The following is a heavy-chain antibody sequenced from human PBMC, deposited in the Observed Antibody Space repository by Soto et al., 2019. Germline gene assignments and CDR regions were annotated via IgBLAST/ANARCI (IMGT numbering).Heavy chain of an antibody. CDR2: IYYSGST. D-gene: IGHD5-12*01. J-gene: IGHJ4*02. CDR1: GGCISSGDYD. CDR3: ARDDGYKKYYFDY. V-gene: IGHV4-30-4*01. Sequence: TLSLTCTVSGGCISSGDYDWSWIRQPPGKGLEWIGYIYYSGSTYYNPSLKSRVTISVDTSKNQFSLKLSSVTAADTAVYYGARDDGYKKYYFDYWGQGTLVTV.